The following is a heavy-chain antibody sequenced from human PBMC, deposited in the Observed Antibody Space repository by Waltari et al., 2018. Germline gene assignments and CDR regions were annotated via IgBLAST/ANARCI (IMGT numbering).Heavy chain of an antibody. CDR3: ARADRGPRSGSSATPAWGP. Sequence: QVQLQQWGAGLLKPSETLSLTCAVYGGSFSVYYWSWIRRPPGKGLEGIGEINRNGSTNDHPSLKSRVTISLDTSKNHFSLKLSSVTAADTAVYYCARADRGPRSGSSATPAWGPWGQGTLVTVSS. CDR1: GGSFSVYY. V-gene: IGHV4-34*01. D-gene: IGHD1-26*01. J-gene: IGHJ5*02. CDR2: INRNGST.